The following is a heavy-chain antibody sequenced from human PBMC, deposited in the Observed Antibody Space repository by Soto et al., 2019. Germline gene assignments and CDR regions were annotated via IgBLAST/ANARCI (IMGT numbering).Heavy chain of an antibody. CDR2: MNPNSANT. V-gene: IGHV1-8*01. CDR3: ARYDYSSPLGLDYGMDV. J-gene: IGHJ6*02. Sequence: GASVKVSCKASGYTFTSYDINWVRQATGQGLEWMGWMNPNSANTGYAQKFQGRVTMTRNTSISTAYMELSSLGSEDTAVYYCARYDYSSPLGLDYGMDVWGQGTLVTVSS. CDR1: GYTFTSYD. D-gene: IGHD4-4*01.